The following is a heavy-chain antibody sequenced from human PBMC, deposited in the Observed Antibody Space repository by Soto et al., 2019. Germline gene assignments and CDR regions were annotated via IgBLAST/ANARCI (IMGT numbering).Heavy chain of an antibody. CDR3: AKGRGEMNWANYSGLDV. Sequence: QVQLVESGGGVVQPGRSLRLSRAASGFTFPRFGMHWVRQAPGKGLEWVALITSEGSQIYYADAVKGRFTISRDNGDNTLSLQMDNLRTEDTATYFCAKGRGEMNWANYSGLDVWGQGTTVTVSS. CDR1: GFTFPRFG. D-gene: IGHD2-21*01. J-gene: IGHJ6*02. CDR2: ITSEGSQI. V-gene: IGHV3-30*18.